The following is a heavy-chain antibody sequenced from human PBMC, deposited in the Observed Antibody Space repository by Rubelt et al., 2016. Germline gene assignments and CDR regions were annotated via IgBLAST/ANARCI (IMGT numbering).Heavy chain of an antibody. J-gene: IGHJ4*02. D-gene: IGHD3-10*01. CDR3: VMGYFLDY. Sequence: EVQLVESGGGLVPPGGSLRLSCSASGFTFSGYAMHWVRQAPGRGLEYVSAISNSGDRTFYADSVRGRFTISRDNSKDTLHLQMSSLRPEDTAVYYCVMGYFLDYWGQGTLVTVSS. CDR2: ISNSGDRT. CDR1: GFTFSGYA. V-gene: IGHV3-64D*06.